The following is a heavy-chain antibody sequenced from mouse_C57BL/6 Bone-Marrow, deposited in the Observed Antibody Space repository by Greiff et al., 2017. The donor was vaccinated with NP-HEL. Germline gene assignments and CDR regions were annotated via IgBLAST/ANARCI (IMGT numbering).Heavy chain of an antibody. D-gene: IGHD2-4*01. V-gene: IGHV1-52*01. CDR2: IDPSDSET. CDR3: AREGRYDYDAVDYYAMDY. CDR1: GYTFTSYW. J-gene: IGHJ4*01. Sequence: VQLQQPGAELVMPGASVKLSCKASGYTFTSYWMHWVKQRPIQGLEWIGNIDPSDSETHYNQKFKDKATLTVDKSSSTAYMQLSSLTSEDSAVYYCAREGRYDYDAVDYYAMDYWGQGTSVTVSS.